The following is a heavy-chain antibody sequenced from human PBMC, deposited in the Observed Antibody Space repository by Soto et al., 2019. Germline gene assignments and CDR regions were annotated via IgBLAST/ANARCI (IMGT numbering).Heavy chain of an antibody. D-gene: IGHD3-3*01. CDR1: GGTFSSYA. CDR3: ARHGLEWLGPFDY. V-gene: IGHV1-69*13. Sequence: SVKVSCKASGGTFSSYAISWVRQAPGQGLEWMGGIIPIFGTANYAQKFQGRVTITADESTSTAYMELSSLRSEDTAVYYCARHGLEWLGPFDYWGQGTLVTVS. CDR2: IIPIFGTA. J-gene: IGHJ4*02.